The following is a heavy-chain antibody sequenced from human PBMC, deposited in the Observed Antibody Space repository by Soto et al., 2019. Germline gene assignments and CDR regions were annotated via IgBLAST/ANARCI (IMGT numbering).Heavy chain of an antibody. V-gene: IGHV3-9*01. D-gene: IGHD2-2*01. CDR2: ISWNSGSI. Sequence: EVQLVESGGGLVQPGRSLRLSCAASGFTFDDYAMHWVRQAPGKGLEWVSGISWNSGSIGYADSVKGRFTISRDNAKNSLYLLMNSLRAEDTALYYCAKDINGCSSTSCPDYYYGMDVWGQGTTVTVSS. CDR1: GFTFDDYA. CDR3: AKDINGCSSTSCPDYYYGMDV. J-gene: IGHJ6*02.